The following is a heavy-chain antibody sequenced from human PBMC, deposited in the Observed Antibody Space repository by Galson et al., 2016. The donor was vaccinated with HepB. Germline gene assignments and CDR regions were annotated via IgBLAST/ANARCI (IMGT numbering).Heavy chain of an antibody. J-gene: IGHJ5*02. CDR1: GFSFSHYA. V-gene: IGHV3-30*18. D-gene: IGHD5-12*01. CDR2: ISHDGSNQ. CDR3: AKILSGGNSGYETYNWFDP. Sequence: SLRLSCAASGFSFSHYAMHWVRQAPGKGLEWVAVISHDGSNQYYADSVKGRFTIARDNSKNTLFLKMNTLRVEDTAMYYCAKILSGGNSGYETYNWFDPWGQGTLVTVSS.